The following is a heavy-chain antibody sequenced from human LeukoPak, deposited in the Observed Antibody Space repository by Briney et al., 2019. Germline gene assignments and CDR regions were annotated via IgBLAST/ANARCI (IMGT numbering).Heavy chain of an antibody. CDR3: ARDSWYSSGWYDY. J-gene: IGHJ4*02. D-gene: IGHD6-19*01. CDR2: INPNSGGT. Sequence: ASVKVSFKASGYTFTGYYMHWVRQAPGQGLEWMGWINPNSGGTNYAQKFQGRVTMTRDTSISTAYMELSRLRSDDTAVYYCARDSWYSSGWYDYWGQGTLVTVSS. CDR1: GYTFTGYY. V-gene: IGHV1-2*02.